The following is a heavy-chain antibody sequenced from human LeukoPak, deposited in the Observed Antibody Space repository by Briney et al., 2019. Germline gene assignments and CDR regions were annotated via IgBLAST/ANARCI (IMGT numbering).Heavy chain of an antibody. CDR2: ISSSSSYI. V-gene: IGHV3-21*01. CDR3: ARDRGGPVAGTMDY. Sequence: GGSLRLSCVASGFTFTSYSMNWVRQAPGKGLEWVSSISSSSSYIYYADSVKGRFTISRDNAKNSLYLQMNSLRAEDTAVYYCARDRGGPVAGTMDYWGQGTLVTVSS. CDR1: GFTFTSYS. J-gene: IGHJ4*02. D-gene: IGHD6-19*01.